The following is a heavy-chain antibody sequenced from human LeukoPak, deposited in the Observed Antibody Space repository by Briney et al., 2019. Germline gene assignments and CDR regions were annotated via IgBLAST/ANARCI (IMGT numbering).Heavy chain of an antibody. V-gene: IGHV3-11*01. CDR2: ISSSVSGI. Sequence: KTGGSLRLSCAASGFSFSDYYMSWIRQAPGKGLEWVSYISSSVSGIYYADSVKGRFTISRDNAKNSLYLQMNNLRAEDTALYFCAKKAQYDSHYPLDYWGQGTLVTVSA. D-gene: IGHD3-22*01. CDR1: GFSFSDYY. J-gene: IGHJ4*02. CDR3: AKKAQYDSHYPLDY.